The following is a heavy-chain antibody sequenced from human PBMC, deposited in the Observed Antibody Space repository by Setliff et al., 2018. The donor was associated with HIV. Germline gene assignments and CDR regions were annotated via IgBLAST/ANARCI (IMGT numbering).Heavy chain of an antibody. CDR2: IIPIFGTA. V-gene: IGHV1-69*13. CDR3: ARGERGFLDFNWFDP. D-gene: IGHD3-3*01. Sequence: SVKVSCKASGGTFSSYAISWVRQAPGQGLEWMGGIIPIFGTANYAQNFQGRVTITADESTSTAYMELSSLRSEDTAVYYCARGERGFLDFNWFDPWGQGTLVTVSS. J-gene: IGHJ5*02. CDR1: GGTFSSYA.